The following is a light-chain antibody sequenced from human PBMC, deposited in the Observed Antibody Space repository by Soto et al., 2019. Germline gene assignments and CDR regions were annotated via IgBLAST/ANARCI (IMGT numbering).Light chain of an antibody. CDR1: SSDVGGYNY. CDR3: CSYAGNSYV. V-gene: IGLV2-11*01. J-gene: IGLJ1*01. CDR2: DVN. Sequence: VLPKARSVSGSPGQSVTISCTGTSSDVGGYNYVSWYQQHPGKAPKVMIYDVNKRPSGVPDRFSGSKSGNTASLTISGLQAEDEADYYCCSYAGNSYVFGNGTKVTVL.